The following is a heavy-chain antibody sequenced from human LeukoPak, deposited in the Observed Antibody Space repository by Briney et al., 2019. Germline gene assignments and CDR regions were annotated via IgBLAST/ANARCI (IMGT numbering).Heavy chain of an antibody. V-gene: IGHV4-39*01. CDR1: GGSISSSSYY. CDR2: IYYSGST. Sequence: SETRSLTSTVAGGSISSSSYYWGWIRQPPGKGLEWIGSIYYSGSTYYNPSLKSRVSIAVDTSKNQFSLQLSSVTAADTAVYYCAALRSGTIFGVVIIPYFDYWGQGTLVTVSS. CDR3: AALRSGTIFGVVIIPYFDY. J-gene: IGHJ4*02. D-gene: IGHD3-3*01.